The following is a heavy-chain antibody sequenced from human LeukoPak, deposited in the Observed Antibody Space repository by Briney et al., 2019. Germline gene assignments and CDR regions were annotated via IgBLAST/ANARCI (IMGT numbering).Heavy chain of an antibody. D-gene: IGHD6-13*01. Sequence: GGSLRLSCAASGFTFSSYSMNWVRQAPGKGLEWVSYISSSGNTIHYADSVKGRFTISRDSGKNSLHLQMNSLRAEDTAVYYCARDLAAAGTELWFDPWGQGTLVTVSS. CDR3: ARDLAAAGTELWFDP. V-gene: IGHV3-48*01. CDR2: ISSSGNTI. CDR1: GFTFSSYS. J-gene: IGHJ5*02.